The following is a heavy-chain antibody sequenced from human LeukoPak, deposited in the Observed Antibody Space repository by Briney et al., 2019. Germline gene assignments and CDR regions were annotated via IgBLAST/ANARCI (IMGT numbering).Heavy chain of an antibody. CDR1: GGSISSGDYY. D-gene: IGHD6-19*01. V-gene: IGHV4-30-4*01. CDR3: ASQRSVAGKVGGDY. J-gene: IGHJ4*02. Sequence: SETLSLTCTVSGGSISSGDYYWSWIRQPPGKGLEWIGYIYYSGSTYYNPSLKSRVTISVDTSKNQFSLKLSSVTAADTAVYYCASQRSVAGKVGGDYWGQGTLVTVSS. CDR2: IYYSGST.